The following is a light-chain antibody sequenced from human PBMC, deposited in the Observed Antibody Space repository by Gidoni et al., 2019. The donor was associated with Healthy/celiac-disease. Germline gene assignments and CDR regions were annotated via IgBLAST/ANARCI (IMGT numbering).Light chain of an antibody. Sequence: DIQMTQSPSSLSASVGDRVTITCRASQSISSYLNWYQQKPGKAPKLLIYAASRLQSGVPSRFSGSGSGTDFTLTISSLQPEDFATYYCQQSYSTRLFTFGPGTKVEIK. CDR2: AAS. V-gene: IGKV1-39*01. CDR1: QSISSY. CDR3: QQSYSTRLFT. J-gene: IGKJ3*01.